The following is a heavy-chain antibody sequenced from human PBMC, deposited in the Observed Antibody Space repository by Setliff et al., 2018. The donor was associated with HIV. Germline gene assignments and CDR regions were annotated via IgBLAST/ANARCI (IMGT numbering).Heavy chain of an antibody. CDR2: INPYTRDT. CDR3: ARDRDHDFDH. J-gene: IGHJ4*02. Sequence: GASVKVSCKASGYTFNDYYIHWVRQAPGQGLEWMAWINPYTRDTNYAQKFQGRVTVTRDTSISTIYMELSGLRSDDTAVYYCARDRDHDFDHWGQGTLVTV. CDR1: GYTFNDYY. V-gene: IGHV1-2*02.